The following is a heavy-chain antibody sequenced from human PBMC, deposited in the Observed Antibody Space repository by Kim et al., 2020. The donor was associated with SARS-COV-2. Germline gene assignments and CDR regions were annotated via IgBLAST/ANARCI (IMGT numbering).Heavy chain of an antibody. Sequence: SETLSLTCTVSGGSISSSSYYWGWIRQPPGKGLEWIGSIYYSGSTYYNPSLKSRVTISVDTSKNQFSLKLSSVTAADTAVYYCARDNEAVALDYWGQGTLVTVSS. CDR3: ARDNEAVALDY. D-gene: IGHD6-19*01. V-gene: IGHV4-39*07. CDR2: IYYSGST. J-gene: IGHJ4*02. CDR1: GGSISSSSYY.